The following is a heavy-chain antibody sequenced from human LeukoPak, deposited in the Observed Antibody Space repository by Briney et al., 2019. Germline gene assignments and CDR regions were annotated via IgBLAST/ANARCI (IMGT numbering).Heavy chain of an antibody. Sequence: TGRSLRLSCAASGFTFDDYAMHWVRQAPGKGLEWVSGISWNSGSIGYADSVKGRFTISRDNAKNSLYLQMNSLRAEDTAVYYCARADYGSGNFDYWGQGTLVTVSS. CDR3: ARADYGSGNFDY. CDR2: ISWNSGSI. J-gene: IGHJ4*02. D-gene: IGHD3-10*01. CDR1: GFTFDDYA. V-gene: IGHV3-9*01.